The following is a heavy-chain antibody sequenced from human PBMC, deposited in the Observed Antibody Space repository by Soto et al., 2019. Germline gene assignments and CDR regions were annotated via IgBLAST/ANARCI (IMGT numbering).Heavy chain of an antibody. Sequence: GGSLRLSCAASGFTFDDYAMHWVRQAPGKGLEWVSGISWNSGSIGYADSVKGRFTISRDNAKNSLYLQMNSLRAEDTALYYCAKGNLVGAKDYWGQGTLVTVSS. CDR2: ISWNSGSI. D-gene: IGHD1-26*01. V-gene: IGHV3-9*01. CDR1: GFTFDDYA. J-gene: IGHJ4*02. CDR3: AKGNLVGAKDY.